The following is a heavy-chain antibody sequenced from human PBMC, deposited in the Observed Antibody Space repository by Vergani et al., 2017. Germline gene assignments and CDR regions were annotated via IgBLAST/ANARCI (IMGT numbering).Heavy chain of an antibody. V-gene: IGHV3-30-3*01. D-gene: IGHD2-2*02. CDR1: GFALNRHA. J-gene: IGHJ4*02. CDR3: VRDRGLCAGGRCYTEAWDY. Sequence: VQLVESGGGLVQPGGSLTLSCAVSGFALNRHAMYWVRQAPGKGLEWVVGISFDGTNEYYPDLVKGRFTISRDIAKNTLYLQVRSLRLEDTGVYHCVRDRGLCAGGRCYTEAWDYWGQGTPVTVSS. CDR2: ISFDGTNE.